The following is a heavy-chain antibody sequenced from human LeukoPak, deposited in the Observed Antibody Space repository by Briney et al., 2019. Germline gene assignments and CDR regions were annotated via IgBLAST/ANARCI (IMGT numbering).Heavy chain of an antibody. D-gene: IGHD3-22*01. CDR1: GFTFSSYS. CDR3: AREPRDYYDSSGYYYGPADDY. CDR2: ISSSSSYI. V-gene: IGHV3-21*01. J-gene: IGHJ4*02. Sequence: GSLRLSFAASGFTFSSYSMNWVRQAPGKGLEWVSSISSSSSYIYYADSVKGRFTISRDNAKNSLYLQMNSLRAEDTAVYYCAREPRDYYDSSGYYYGPADDYWGQGTLVTVSS.